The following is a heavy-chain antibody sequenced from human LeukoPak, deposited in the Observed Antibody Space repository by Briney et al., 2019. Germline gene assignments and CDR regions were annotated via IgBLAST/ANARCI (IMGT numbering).Heavy chain of an antibody. J-gene: IGHJ4*02. CDR3: AKVGFGSGWYEADY. Sequence: GGSLRLSCAASGFTFSSYAMSWVRQAPGKGLEWVSAISGSGGSTYYADSVKGRFTISRDNSKNTLYLQMNSLRAEDTAVYYCAKVGFGSGWYEADYWGQGTLVTVSS. V-gene: IGHV3-23*01. CDR1: GFTFSSYA. CDR2: ISGSGGST. D-gene: IGHD6-19*01.